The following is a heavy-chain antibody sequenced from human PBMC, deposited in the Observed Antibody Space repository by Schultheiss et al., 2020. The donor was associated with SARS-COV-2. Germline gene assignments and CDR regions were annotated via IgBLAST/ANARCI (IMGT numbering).Heavy chain of an antibody. CDR2: IYYSGST. CDR3: ARVVITDFDY. J-gene: IGHJ4*02. Sequence: SETLSLTCTVSGGSVSSGSYYWSWIRQPPGKGLEWIGYIYYSGSTNYNPSLKSRVTISVDTSKNQFSLKLSSVTAADTAVYYCARVVITDFDYWGQGTLVTVS. V-gene: IGHV4-61*01. CDR1: GGSVSSGSYY. D-gene: IGHD3-22*01.